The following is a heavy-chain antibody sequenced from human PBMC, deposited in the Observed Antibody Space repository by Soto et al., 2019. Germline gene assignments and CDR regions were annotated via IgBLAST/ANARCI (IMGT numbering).Heavy chain of an antibody. D-gene: IGHD5-12*01. CDR1: GYTFTSYY. J-gene: IGHJ3*02. Sequence: ASVKVSCKASGYTFTSYYMHWVRQAPGQGLEWMGIINPSGGSTSYAQKFQGRVTMTRDTSTSTVYMELSSLRSEDTAVYYCARDRGRDGYNNAFDIWGQGTMVTVSS. CDR2: INPSGGST. V-gene: IGHV1-46*01. CDR3: ARDRGRDGYNNAFDI.